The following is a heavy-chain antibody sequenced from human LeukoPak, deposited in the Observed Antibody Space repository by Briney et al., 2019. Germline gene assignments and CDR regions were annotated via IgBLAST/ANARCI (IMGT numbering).Heavy chain of an antibody. Sequence: ASVKVSCKASGYTFTSYGISWVRPAPGQGLEWMGWISAYNGNTNYAQKLQGRVTMTTDTSTSTAYMELRSLRYDDTAMYYCARDPPTIYGSGSHIDYWGQGTLVTVSS. D-gene: IGHD3-10*01. CDR3: ARDPPTIYGSGSHIDY. CDR1: GYTFTSYG. J-gene: IGHJ4*02. CDR2: ISAYNGNT. V-gene: IGHV1-18*01.